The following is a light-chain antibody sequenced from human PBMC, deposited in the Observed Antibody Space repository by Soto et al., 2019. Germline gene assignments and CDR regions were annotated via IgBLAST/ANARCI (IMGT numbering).Light chain of an antibody. J-gene: IGKJ4*01. CDR1: QRVRRTY. Sequence: EIVLTQSPGTLSLSPGERATLSCRASQRVRRTYLAWYQPKPGPAPRLLLYGASSRATGIPDRFSGSGSGTDFSLTISRLEPEDFAVYYCQQYGSSPRTFGGGTKVEIK. V-gene: IGKV3-20*01. CDR3: QQYGSSPRT. CDR2: GAS.